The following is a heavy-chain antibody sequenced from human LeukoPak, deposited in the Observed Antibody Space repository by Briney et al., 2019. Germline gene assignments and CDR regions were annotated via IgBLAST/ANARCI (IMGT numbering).Heavy chain of an antibody. CDR3: ARWLGEYYFDY. Sequence: GASVKVSCKASGYTFTSYYMHWVRQAPGQGLEWMGIINPSGCSTSYAQKCQGRVTMTRDTSTSTVYMELSSLRSEDTAVYYCARWLGEYYFDYWGQGTLVTVSS. V-gene: IGHV1-46*01. CDR1: GYTFTSYY. J-gene: IGHJ4*02. CDR2: INPSGCST. D-gene: IGHD5-12*01.